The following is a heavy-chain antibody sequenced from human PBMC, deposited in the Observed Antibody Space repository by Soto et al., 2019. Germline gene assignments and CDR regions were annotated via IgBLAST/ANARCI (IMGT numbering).Heavy chain of an antibody. CDR1: GFTVSSNY. CDR3: ARVNRQWLDVRRSYFDY. J-gene: IGHJ4*02. Sequence: EVQLVESGGGLVQPGGSLRLSCAASGFTVSSNYMSWVRQAPGKGLEWVSVIYSGGSTYYADSVKGRFTISRHNSKNTLYLQMNSLRAEDTAVYYCARVNRQWLDVRRSYFDYWGQGTLVTVSS. V-gene: IGHV3-53*04. D-gene: IGHD6-19*01. CDR2: IYSGGST.